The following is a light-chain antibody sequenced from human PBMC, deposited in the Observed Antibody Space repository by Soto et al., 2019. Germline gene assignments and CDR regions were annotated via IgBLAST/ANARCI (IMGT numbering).Light chain of an antibody. V-gene: IGLV2-14*01. CDR3: VSYTTSTPYV. CDR1: SSDVGGYIY. Sequence: QSVLTQPASVSGSPGQSITISCTGTSSDVGGYIYVSWYQQHPGKAPKLMIYDVSNRPSGVSNRFSGSKSGNTASLTISGLQAEDEADYYCVSYTTSTPYVFGTGTKVTVL. J-gene: IGLJ1*01. CDR2: DVS.